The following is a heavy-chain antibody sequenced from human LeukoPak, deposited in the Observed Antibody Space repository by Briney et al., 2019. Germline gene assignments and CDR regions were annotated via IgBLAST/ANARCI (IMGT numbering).Heavy chain of an antibody. V-gene: IGHV1-24*01. D-gene: IGHD5-12*01. CDR1: GHSLAQLS. CDR3: AAGPMSGYAPYNWFDP. CDR2: FDPGDGER. J-gene: IGHJ5*02. Sequence: ASVRVSCKVSGHSLAQLSMHWVRQALGKGPEWMGGFDPGDGERIYKQKFQGRVTMTEDTSTDTAYMKLSNLRSDDTAVYYCAAGPMSGYAPYNWFDPWGQGTLVTVSS.